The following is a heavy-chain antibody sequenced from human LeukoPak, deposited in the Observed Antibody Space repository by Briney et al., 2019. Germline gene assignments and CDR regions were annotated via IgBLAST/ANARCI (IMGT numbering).Heavy chain of an antibody. J-gene: IGHJ4*02. Sequence: GSLRLSCAASGFTFSYCAMHWVRQAPGKGLEWVALISYDGINKYYADSVKGRFTISRDNSKNTLYLQMNSLGAEDTAVYYCAKEVSRISSFDYWGQGALITVSS. CDR1: GFTFSYCA. V-gene: IGHV3-30*18. D-gene: IGHD2-15*01. CDR3: AKEVSRISSFDY. CDR2: ISYDGINK.